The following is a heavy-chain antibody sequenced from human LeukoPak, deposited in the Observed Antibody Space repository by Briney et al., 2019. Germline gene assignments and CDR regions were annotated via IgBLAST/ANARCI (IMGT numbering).Heavy chain of an antibody. J-gene: IGHJ4*02. V-gene: IGHV3-23*01. D-gene: IGHD6-6*01. CDR3: AKDPVLAARPLPYYFDY. Sequence: GGSLRLSCAASGFTFSSYAMSWVRQAPGKGLEWVSAISGSGGSTYYADSVKGRFTISRDNSKNTLYLQMNSLRAEDTAVYYCAKDPVLAARPLPYYFDYWGQGTLVTVSS. CDR2: ISGSGGST. CDR1: GFTFSSYA.